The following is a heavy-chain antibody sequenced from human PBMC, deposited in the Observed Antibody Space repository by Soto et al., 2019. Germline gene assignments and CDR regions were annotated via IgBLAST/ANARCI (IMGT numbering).Heavy chain of an antibody. CDR3: ARGSKWLRPQGYNWFDP. Sequence: GASVKVSCKASGYTFTSYGISWVRQAPGQGLEWMGWISAYNGNTNYAQKLQGRVTMTTDTSTSTAYMELRSLRSDDTAVYYCARGSKWLRPQGYNWFDPWGQGTLVTVSS. J-gene: IGHJ5*02. D-gene: IGHD5-12*01. CDR1: GYTFTSYG. CDR2: ISAYNGNT. V-gene: IGHV1-18*01.